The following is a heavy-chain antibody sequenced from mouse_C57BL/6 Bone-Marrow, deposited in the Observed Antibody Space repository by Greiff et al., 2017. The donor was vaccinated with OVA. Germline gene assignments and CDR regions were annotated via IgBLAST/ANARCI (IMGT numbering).Heavy chain of an antibody. CDR2: FYPGSGSI. CDR3: GRHEDLRYGNYSAWFAY. CDR1: GYTFTEYT. Sequence: QVQLKESGAELVKPGASVKLSCKASGYTFTEYTIHWVKQRSGQGLEWIGWFYPGSGSIKYNEKFKDKATLTADKSSSTVYMELSRLTSEDSAVYFCGRHEDLRYGNYSAWFAYWGQGTLVTVSA. J-gene: IGHJ3*01. V-gene: IGHV1-62-2*01. D-gene: IGHD2-10*02.